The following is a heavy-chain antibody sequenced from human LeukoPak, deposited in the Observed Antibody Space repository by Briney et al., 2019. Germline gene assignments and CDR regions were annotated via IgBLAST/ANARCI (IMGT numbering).Heavy chain of an antibody. D-gene: IGHD3-10*01. CDR1: GFTFDDYG. V-gene: IGHV3-30*02. CDR3: AKDESWALWFGEP. J-gene: IGHJ5*02. CDR2: TRLDGRDK. Sequence: GSLRLSCAASGFTFDDYGMHWVRQAPGKGLEWVAFTRLDGRDKYYADSVKGRFTISRDNSKNALYLQMNSLRAEDTAVYNCAKDESWALWFGEPWGQGTLVTVSS.